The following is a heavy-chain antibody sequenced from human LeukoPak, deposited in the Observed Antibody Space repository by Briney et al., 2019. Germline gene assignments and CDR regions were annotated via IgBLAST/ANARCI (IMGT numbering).Heavy chain of an antibody. CDR2: FDPEDGVT. V-gene: IGHV1-24*01. CDR3: ATTYSSGWYYFDY. D-gene: IGHD6-19*01. J-gene: IGHJ4*02. Sequence: ASVKVSCKVSGYTLTELSMHWVRQAPGKGLEWMGGFDPEDGVTIYAQKFQGRVTMTEDTSTDTAYMELSSLRSEDTAVYYCATTYSSGWYYFDYWGQGTLVTVSS. CDR1: GYTLTELS.